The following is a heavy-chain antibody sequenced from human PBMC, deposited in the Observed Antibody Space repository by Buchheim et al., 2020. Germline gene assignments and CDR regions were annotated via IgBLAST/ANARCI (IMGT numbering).Heavy chain of an antibody. Sequence: EVQLVESGGGLVQPGGSLRLSCAASGFTFSSYEMNWVRQAPGKGLEWVSYISSSGSTIYYADSVKGRFTISRDNAKNSLYLQMNSLRAEDTAVYYCAREGFLYSIKSHRLMDVWGQGTT. D-gene: IGHD6-13*01. V-gene: IGHV3-48*03. CDR3: AREGFLYSIKSHRLMDV. CDR2: ISSSGSTI. J-gene: IGHJ6*02. CDR1: GFTFSSYE.